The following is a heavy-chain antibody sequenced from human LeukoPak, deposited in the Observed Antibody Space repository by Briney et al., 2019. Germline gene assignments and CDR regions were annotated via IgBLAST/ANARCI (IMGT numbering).Heavy chain of an antibody. CDR3: ARGRVSSSTWYSTYYYYFYMDV. CDR1: GGSISSGSYY. Sequence: SQTLSLTCTVSGGSISSGSYYWSWIRQPAGTGLEWIGRIYTSGSTNYNPSLKSRVTISVDTSKNQFSLKLSSVTAADTAVYFCARGRVSSSTWYSTYYYYFYMDVWGKGTTVTVSS. CDR2: IYTSGST. V-gene: IGHV4-61*02. D-gene: IGHD6-13*01. J-gene: IGHJ6*03.